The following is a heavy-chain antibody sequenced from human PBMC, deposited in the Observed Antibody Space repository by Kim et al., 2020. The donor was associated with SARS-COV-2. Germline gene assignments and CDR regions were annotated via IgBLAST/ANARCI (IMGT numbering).Heavy chain of an antibody. D-gene: IGHD3-16*02. Sequence: WGCLRLSCAASGFTFDEYTMHLVRQAPGKGLEWVSLISWDGGSTYYADSVKGRFTISRDNSKNYLYLQMNSLRTEDTALYYCAKDRSYHYYYYGMDVWGQGTTVTVSS. V-gene: IGHV3-43*01. CDR3: AKDRSYHYYYYGMDV. CDR1: GFTFDEYT. CDR2: ISWDGGST. J-gene: IGHJ6*02.